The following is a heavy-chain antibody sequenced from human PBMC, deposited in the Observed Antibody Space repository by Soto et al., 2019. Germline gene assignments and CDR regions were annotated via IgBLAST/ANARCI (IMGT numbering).Heavy chain of an antibody. V-gene: IGHV3-48*01. CDR2: ISSSSSTI. CDR3: ARGFEAAPLDY. D-gene: IGHD6-13*01. J-gene: IGHJ4*02. CDR1: GFTFSSYS. Sequence: GGSLRLSCAASGFTFSSYSMNWVRQAPGKGLEWVSYISSSSSTIYYADSVKGRFTISRDNAKNSLYLQMNSLRAEDTAVYYCARGFEAAPLDYWGQGTLVTVSS.